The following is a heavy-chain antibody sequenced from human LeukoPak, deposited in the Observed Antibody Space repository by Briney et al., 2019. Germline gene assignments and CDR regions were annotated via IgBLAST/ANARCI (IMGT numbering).Heavy chain of an antibody. J-gene: IGHJ4*02. CDR3: ARGGDKLDY. CDR1: GYTFTYRY. V-gene: IGHV1/OR15-2*02. CDR2: ISTYNGNT. D-gene: IGHD3-16*01. Sequence: ASVKVSCKASGYTFTYRYLHWVRQAPGQGLEWMGWISTYNGNTNYPQKLQGRVNFITDTSASTAYMELRSLTSDDTAVYYCARGGDKLDYWGQGTLVTVSS.